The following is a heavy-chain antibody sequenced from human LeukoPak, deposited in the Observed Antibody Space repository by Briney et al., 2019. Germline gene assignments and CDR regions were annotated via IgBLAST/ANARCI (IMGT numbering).Heavy chain of an antibody. CDR2: ITSSGSDI. J-gene: IGHJ4*02. CDR3: ATDPSSSVWSY. D-gene: IGHD6-6*01. CDR1: GFTFNTYY. Sequence: GGSLRLSSAASGFTFNTYYMKWVRQAPGRGLEWVSSITSSGSDIYYADSVKGRFTISRDNAKYSLYLQMNSLRADDTAIYYCATDPSSSVWSYWGQGTLVTVSS. V-gene: IGHV3-21*01.